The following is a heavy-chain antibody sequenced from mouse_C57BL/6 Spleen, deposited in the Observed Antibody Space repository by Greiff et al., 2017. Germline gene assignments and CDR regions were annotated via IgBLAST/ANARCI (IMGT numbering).Heavy chain of an antibody. V-gene: IGHV1-22*01. CDR3: ARHGSSYKYFDV. D-gene: IGHD1-1*01. Sequence: EVQLKESGPELVKPGASVKMSCKASGYTFTDYNMHWVKQSHGKSLEWIGYINPNNGGTSYNQKFKGKATLTVNKSSSTAYMELRSLTSEDSAVYYCARHGSSYKYFDVWGTGTTVTVSS. CDR2: INPNNGGT. J-gene: IGHJ1*03. CDR1: GYTFTDYN.